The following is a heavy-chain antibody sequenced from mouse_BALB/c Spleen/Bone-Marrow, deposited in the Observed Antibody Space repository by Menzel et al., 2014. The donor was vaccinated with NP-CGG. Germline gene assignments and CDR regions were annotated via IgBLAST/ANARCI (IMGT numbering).Heavy chain of an antibody. CDR1: GFTFSDYY. D-gene: IGHD2-2*01. J-gene: IGHJ2*01. V-gene: IGHV7-3*02. Sequence: EVQLQESGGGLVQPGGSLRLSCATSGFTFSDYYMSWVRQPPGKALEWLGFIRNKANGYTTEYSASVKGRFTISRDNSQSILYLQMNTLRAEDSATYYCARDGYDYYWGQGTTLSGSS. CDR2: IRNKANGYTT. CDR3: ARDGYDYY.